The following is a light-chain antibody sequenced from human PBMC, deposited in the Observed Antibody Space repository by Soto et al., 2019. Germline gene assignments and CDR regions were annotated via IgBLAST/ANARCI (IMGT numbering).Light chain of an antibody. CDR3: QQYDVDSGT. CDR1: QAISSW. Sequence: DIHMTQSPSSVSASLGDRVTITFRPSQAISSWLAWYQQKPGKAPKLLIYAASTLQSGVPSRFSGSGSGTEFTLTISSLQPDDFATYYCQQYDVDSGTFGQGTKVDIK. V-gene: IGKV1-12*01. J-gene: IGKJ1*01. CDR2: AAS.